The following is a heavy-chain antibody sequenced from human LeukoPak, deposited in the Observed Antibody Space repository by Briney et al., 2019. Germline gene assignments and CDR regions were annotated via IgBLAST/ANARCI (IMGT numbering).Heavy chain of an antibody. CDR2: ICSSISYI. D-gene: IGHD5-18*01. Sequence: GGSLRLSCAASGFTFSSYSMNWVRQAPGKGLEWVSSICSSISYIYYADSVKGRFTISRDNAKNSLYLQMNSLRAEDTAVYYCARVGSRGYSYGYYGDWGQGTLVTVSS. J-gene: IGHJ4*02. CDR1: GFTFSSYS. V-gene: IGHV3-21*01. CDR3: ARVGSRGYSYGYYGD.